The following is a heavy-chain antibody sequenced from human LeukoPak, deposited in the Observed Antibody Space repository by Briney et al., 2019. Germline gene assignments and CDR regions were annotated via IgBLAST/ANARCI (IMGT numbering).Heavy chain of an antibody. V-gene: IGHV3-7*01. CDR3: ARELDPITMVRGAIDY. CDR2: IKQDGSEK. Sequence: GGSLRLSCAASGFIFSNFWMNWVRQAPGKGLEWVANIKQDGSEKYYVDSVKGRFTISRDNAKNSLYLQMNSLRAEDTAVYYCARELDPITMVRGAIDYWGQGTLVTVSS. J-gene: IGHJ4*02. D-gene: IGHD3-10*01. CDR1: GFIFSNFW.